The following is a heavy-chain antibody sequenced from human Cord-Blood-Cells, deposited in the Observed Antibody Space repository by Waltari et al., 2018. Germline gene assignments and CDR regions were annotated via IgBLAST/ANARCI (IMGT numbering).Heavy chain of an antibody. Sequence: EVQLVESGGGLVKPGGSLRLSCAASGFTFSSYSMNWVRQAPGKGLEGVSSISSSSSYIYYADSGKGRFTISRDNAKNSLYLQMNSLRAEDTAVYYCARVGSERGYWGQGTLVTVSS. D-gene: IGHD1-1*01. V-gene: IGHV3-21*01. CDR1: GFTFSSYS. J-gene: IGHJ4*02. CDR3: ARVGSERGY. CDR2: ISSSSSYI.